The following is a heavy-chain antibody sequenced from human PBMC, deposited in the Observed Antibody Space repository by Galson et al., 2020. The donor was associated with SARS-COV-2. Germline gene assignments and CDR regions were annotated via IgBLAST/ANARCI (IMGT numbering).Heavy chain of an antibody. CDR2: IFDDGDT. V-gene: IGHV3-66*02. D-gene: IGHD3-3*01. CDR3: ATQTVPDFFYYYMDV. J-gene: IGHJ6*03. CDR1: GFTVTNNY. Sequence: GGSLRLSCAASGFTVTNNYITWVRQAPGKGLKWVSVIFDDGDTLYADSVRGRFTISRDSSKNTVYLQMNSLRADDTALYYCATQTVPDFFYYYMDVWGKGTTVTISS.